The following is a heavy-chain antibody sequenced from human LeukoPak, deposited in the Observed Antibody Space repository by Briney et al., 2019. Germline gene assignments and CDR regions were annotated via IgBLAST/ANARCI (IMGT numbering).Heavy chain of an antibody. CDR3: ARRPIVGATRSAFDI. J-gene: IGHJ3*02. CDR2: IYYSGST. D-gene: IGHD1-26*01. Sequence: PSETLSLTCTVSGGSISSYCWSWIRQPPGKGLEWIGYIYYSGSTNYNPSLKSRVTISVDTSKNQFSLKLSSVTAADTAVYYCARRPIVGATRSAFDIWGQGTMVTVSS. CDR1: GGSISSYC. V-gene: IGHV4-59*08.